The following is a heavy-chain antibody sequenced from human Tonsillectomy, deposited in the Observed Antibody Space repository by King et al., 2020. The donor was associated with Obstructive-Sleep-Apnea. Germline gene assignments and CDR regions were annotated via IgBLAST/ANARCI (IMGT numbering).Heavy chain of an antibody. Sequence: VQLVESGGGLVQPGRSLRLSCAASGFTFDDYAMHWVRQAPGKGLEWGSGISWNSCSIGYADSVKGRFTISRDNAKNTLYLQMNSLRAEDTALYYCAKDPYGDSVGDYFDYWGQGTLVTVSS. J-gene: IGHJ4*02. D-gene: IGHD4-17*01. V-gene: IGHV3-9*01. CDR1: GFTFDDYA. CDR2: ISWNSCSI. CDR3: AKDPYGDSVGDYFDY.